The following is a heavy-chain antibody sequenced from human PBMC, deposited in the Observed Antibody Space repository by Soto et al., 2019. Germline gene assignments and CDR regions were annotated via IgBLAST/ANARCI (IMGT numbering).Heavy chain of an antibody. CDR3: ARSGNYLHYGMDV. V-gene: IGHV4-4*02. J-gene: IGHJ6*02. CDR2: IYHSGST. CDR1: GGSISSREW. D-gene: IGHD3-10*01. Sequence: QVQLQESGPGLVKPSGTLSLTCAVSGGSISSREWWSWVRQSPGKGLEWIGEIYHSGSTNYNPSLXXRXXISVDKSKSQFSLQLNSVTAADTAIYYCARSGNYLHYGMDVWGQGTTVTVSS.